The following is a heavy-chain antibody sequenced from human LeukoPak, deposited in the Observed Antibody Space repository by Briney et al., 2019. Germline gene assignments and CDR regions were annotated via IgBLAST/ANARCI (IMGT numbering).Heavy chain of an antibody. CDR1: GFTFSNYA. J-gene: IGHJ4*02. Sequence: GGSLRLSCAASGFTFSNYAMTRVRQAPGKGLEWVSGISGSGGSTYYADSVKGRFTISRDNSKNTLYLQMNSLRAEDTAVYYCAKDRGGNYLFYLDYWGQGTLVIVSS. CDR2: ISGSGGST. D-gene: IGHD1-26*01. CDR3: AKDRGGNYLFYLDY. V-gene: IGHV3-23*01.